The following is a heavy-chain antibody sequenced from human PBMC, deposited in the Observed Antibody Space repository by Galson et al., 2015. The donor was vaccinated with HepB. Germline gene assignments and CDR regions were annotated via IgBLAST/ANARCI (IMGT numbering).Heavy chain of an antibody. J-gene: IGHJ6*02. CDR1: GGTLSSYA. Sequence: SVKVSCKASGGTLSSYAITWVRQAPGQGLEWMGRIIPILGRTNYAQKLQGRVTITADKLTNTAYMELSSLRSEDTSVYYCAREERDSSGYYSHYYYGMDVWGQGTTVTVSS. CDR2: IIPILGRT. D-gene: IGHD3-22*01. V-gene: IGHV1-69*04. CDR3: AREERDSSGYYSHYYYGMDV.